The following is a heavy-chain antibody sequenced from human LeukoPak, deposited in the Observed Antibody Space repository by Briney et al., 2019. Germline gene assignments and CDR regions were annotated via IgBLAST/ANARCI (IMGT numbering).Heavy chain of an antibody. CDR1: GFTFSSYE. CDR3: VRGDRYFFDF. CDR2: IGNTGRTI. V-gene: IGHV3-48*03. J-gene: IGHJ4*02. Sequence: GGSLRLSCAASGFTFSSYEMNWVRQAPGRGLEWVSYIGNTGRTIYYADSVQGRFTISRDNAKDSLYLQMNSLRAEDTAIYYCVRGDRYFFDFWGQGTLVTVSS. D-gene: IGHD1-14*01.